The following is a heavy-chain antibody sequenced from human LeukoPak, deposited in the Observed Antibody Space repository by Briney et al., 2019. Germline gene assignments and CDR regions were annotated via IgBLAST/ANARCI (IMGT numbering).Heavy chain of an antibody. CDR1: GGTFSSYA. CDR3: ARDTREVVAATSMDWFDP. V-gene: IGHV1-69*01. CDR2: IIPIFGTA. Sequence: GASVKVSCKASGGTFSSYAISWVRQAPGQGLEWMGGIIPIFGTANYAQKFQGRVTITADESTSTAYMELSSLRSDDTAVYYCARDTREVVAATSMDWFDPWGQGTLVTVSS. D-gene: IGHD2-15*01. J-gene: IGHJ5*02.